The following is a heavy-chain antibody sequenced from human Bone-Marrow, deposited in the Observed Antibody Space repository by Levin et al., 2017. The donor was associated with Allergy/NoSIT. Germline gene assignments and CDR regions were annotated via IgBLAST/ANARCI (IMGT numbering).Heavy chain of an antibody. J-gene: IGHJ4*02. V-gene: IGHV3-30*03. Sequence: GGSLRLSCVASGFALGGFGMHWVRHTAGKGLEWVSFISFDGKKKEYLDSVKGRFTISRDNSRNTLYLQMDRLNSGDTALYFCARDLSYSSYVPGYWGQGTLVTVSS. CDR3: ARDLSYSSYVPGY. CDR2: ISFDGKKK. D-gene: IGHD4-11*01. CDR1: GFALGGFG.